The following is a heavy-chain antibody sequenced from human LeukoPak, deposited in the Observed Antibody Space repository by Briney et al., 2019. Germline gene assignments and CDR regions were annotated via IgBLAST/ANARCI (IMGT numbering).Heavy chain of an antibody. CDR1: GFTFSNYG. CDR2: ISYDASKQ. V-gene: IGHV3-30*18. CDR3: AKGGSTSCPDY. D-gene: IGHD2-2*01. J-gene: IGHJ4*02. Sequence: PGGSLRLSCAASGFTFSNYGMHWVRQAPGKGLEWVAVISYDASKQYYADSVKGRFTISRDSSKNTLYLQMNSLRPDDTAVYYCAKGGSTSCPDYWGQGTLVTVSS.